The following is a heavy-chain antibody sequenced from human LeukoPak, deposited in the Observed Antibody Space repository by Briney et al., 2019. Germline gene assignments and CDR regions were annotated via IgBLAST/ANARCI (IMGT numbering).Heavy chain of an antibody. Sequence: PGGSLRLSCAASGFTFSSYAMNWVRQAPGKGLEWVSYISSGGETIYYADSVKGRFTISRDNAKNSLYLQMNSLRAEDTAVYYCARQARSLEARIPYFDHWGQGTLVTVSS. J-gene: IGHJ4*02. D-gene: IGHD3-3*01. V-gene: IGHV3-48*03. CDR3: ARQARSLEARIPYFDH. CDR1: GFTFSSYA. CDR2: ISSGGETI.